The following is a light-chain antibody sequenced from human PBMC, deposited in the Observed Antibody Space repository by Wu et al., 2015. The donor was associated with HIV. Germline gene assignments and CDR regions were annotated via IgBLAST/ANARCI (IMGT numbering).Light chain of an antibody. Sequence: DIQMTQSPSSLSASVGDRVTITCRSSQTIKTFLNWYQHKSGKAPTLLIFSESTLQTGVPSRFSGSGSDTYFTLTINSLQPEDVATYYCQQSYNTPWTFGQGTKVEIK. CDR1: QTIKTF. CDR2: SES. J-gene: IGKJ1*01. V-gene: IGKV1-39*01. CDR3: QQSYNTPWT.